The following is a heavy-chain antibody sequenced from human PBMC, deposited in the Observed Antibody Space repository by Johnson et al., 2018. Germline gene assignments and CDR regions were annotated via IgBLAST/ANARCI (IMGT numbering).Heavy chain of an antibody. J-gene: IGHJ6*03. V-gene: IGHV3-23*01. D-gene: IGHD4-17*01. CDR3: AKDHEGDYGYYYDYMDV. CDR2: ISGSGGST. CDR1: GFTFSSYA. Sequence: EVQLLESGGGLVQPGGSLRLSCAASGFTFSSYAMSWVRQAPGKGLEWVSAISGSGGSTYYADSVKGRFTISRDNSKTTLYLQMNSRRAEGTAVYYCAKDHEGDYGYYYDYMDVWGKGTTVTVSS.